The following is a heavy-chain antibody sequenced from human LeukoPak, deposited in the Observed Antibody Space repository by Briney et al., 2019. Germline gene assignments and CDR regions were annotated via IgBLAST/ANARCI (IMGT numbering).Heavy chain of an antibody. CDR2: IYSGGST. CDR3: AREDSIVGANDY. D-gene: IGHD1-26*01. Sequence: GGSLRLSCAASGFTVSSNYMSWVRQAPGKGLEWVSVIYSGGSTYYADSVKGRCTISRDNSKNTLYLQMNSLRVEDTAVYYCAREDSIVGANDYWGQGTLVTVSS. V-gene: IGHV3-53*01. CDR1: GFTVSSNY. J-gene: IGHJ4*02.